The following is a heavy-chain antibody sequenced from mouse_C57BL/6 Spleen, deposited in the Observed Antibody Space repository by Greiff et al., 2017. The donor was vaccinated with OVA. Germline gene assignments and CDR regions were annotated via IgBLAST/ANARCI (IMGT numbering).Heavy chain of an antibody. CDR1: GYTFTDYE. CDR2: IDPETGGT. D-gene: IGHD1-1*02. CDR3: TRQELSPRFAY. J-gene: IGHJ3*01. Sequence: QVQLKESGAELVRPGASVTLSCKASGYTFTDYEMHWVKQTPVHGLEWIGAIDPETGGTAYNQKFKGKAILTADKSSSTAYMELRSLTSEDSAVYYCTRQELSPRFAYWGQGTLVTVSA. V-gene: IGHV1-15*01.